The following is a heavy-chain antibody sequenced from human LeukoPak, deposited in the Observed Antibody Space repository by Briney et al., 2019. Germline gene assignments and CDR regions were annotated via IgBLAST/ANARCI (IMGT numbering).Heavy chain of an antibody. CDR2: IKHDGNEK. CDR3: ARGGGYSYGSFDY. J-gene: IGHJ4*02. D-gene: IGHD5-18*01. Sequence: GGSLRLSCAASGFTFSTYWMSWVRQAPGKGLEWVANIKHDGNEKYYVDSVKGRFTISRDNAKNTLYLQMNSLRAEGTAVYYCARGGGYSYGSFDYWGQGTLVTVSS. CDR1: GFTFSTYW. V-gene: IGHV3-7*01.